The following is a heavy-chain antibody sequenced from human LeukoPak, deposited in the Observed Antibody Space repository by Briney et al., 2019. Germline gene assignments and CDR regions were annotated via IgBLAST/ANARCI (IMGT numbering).Heavy chain of an antibody. Sequence: GGSLRLSCVASEYTFSNYAMSWVRQAPGKGLEWVSSIDSGGGSTYYADSVKGRFTISRDNSKNTLYLQMNSLRAENTAIYFWASGGGNGYRYYWGQGTPVTVSS. CDR1: EYTFSNYA. V-gene: IGHV3-23*01. J-gene: IGHJ4*02. D-gene: IGHD4-23*01. CDR2: IDSGGGST. CDR3: ASGGGNGYRYY.